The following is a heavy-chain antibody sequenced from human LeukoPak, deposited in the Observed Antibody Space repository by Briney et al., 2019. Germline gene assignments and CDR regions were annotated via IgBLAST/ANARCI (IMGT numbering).Heavy chain of an antibody. D-gene: IGHD2-21*02. CDR2: ISSSGSNI. CDR1: VFPFSSYQ. J-gene: IGHJ4*02. V-gene: IGHV3-48*03. CDR3: ARIYCGGDCYVDY. Sequence: GGPLRLSCGASVFPFSSYQMKRVPRSTGRGVERVSSISSSGSNIYYAGSVKGRFTISRDNAKNSLYLQMNSLRAEDTAVYYCARIYCGGDCYVDYWGQGTLVTVSS.